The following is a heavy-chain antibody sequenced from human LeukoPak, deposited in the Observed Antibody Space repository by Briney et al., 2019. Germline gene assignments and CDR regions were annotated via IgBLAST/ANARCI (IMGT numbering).Heavy chain of an antibody. V-gene: IGHV4-34*01. Sequence: PSETLSLTCAVYGGSFSGYYWSWIRQPPGKGLEWIGEINHSGSTNYNPSLKSRVTISVDTSKNQFSLKLSSVTAADTAVYYCARGNRIRQYYYYYMDVWGKGTTVTISS. J-gene: IGHJ6*03. CDR3: ARGNRIRQYYYYYMDV. D-gene: IGHD1-14*01. CDR1: GGSFSGYY. CDR2: INHSGST.